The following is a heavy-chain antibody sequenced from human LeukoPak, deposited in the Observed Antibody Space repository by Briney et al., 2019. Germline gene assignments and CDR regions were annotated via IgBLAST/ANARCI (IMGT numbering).Heavy chain of an antibody. D-gene: IGHD2-2*01. V-gene: IGHV1-18*01. CDR3: ARDCSVYCSSISCCFRAFDI. Sequence: ASVKVSCKASGYTFTSYGISWMRQAPGQGLEWMGWISAYDGNTNYAQKRQGRVTMTTDTSTSTAYMELRSLRSDDTAVYYCARDCSVYCSSISCCFRAFDIWGQGTMVTVSS. J-gene: IGHJ3*02. CDR1: GYTFTSYG. CDR2: ISAYDGNT.